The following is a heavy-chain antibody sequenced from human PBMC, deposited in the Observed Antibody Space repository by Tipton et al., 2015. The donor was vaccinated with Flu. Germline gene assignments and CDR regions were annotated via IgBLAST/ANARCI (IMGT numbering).Heavy chain of an antibody. D-gene: IGHD5-18*01. V-gene: IGHV4-38-2*01. CDR2: VYHSGTT. CDR3: ARQSASFGYFSRLDS. Sequence: TLSLTCDVSTYSMRCCSYWGWIRQPPGKGLEWIGSVYHSGTTYYNPSLKSRVTISIDTSNNQFSLKLSSATAADTAIYYCARQSASFGYFSRLDSWGQGTLVTVSS. CDR1: TYSMRCCSY. J-gene: IGHJ4*02.